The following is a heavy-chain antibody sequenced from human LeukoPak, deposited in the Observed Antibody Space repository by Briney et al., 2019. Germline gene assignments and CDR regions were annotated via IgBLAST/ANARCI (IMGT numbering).Heavy chain of an antibody. V-gene: IGHV4-59*01. CDR2: VYYTGST. Sequence: SETLSLTCTGSGGSISSYYWSWVRQPPGKGLVWIAFVYYTGSTNYSPSLKSRVTISVDTSKNQFSLKLRSVTAADTAVYYCARISSSNWYNERGAFDVWGQGTMVTVSS. J-gene: IGHJ3*01. CDR1: GGSISSYY. CDR3: ARISSSNWYNERGAFDV. D-gene: IGHD6-13*01.